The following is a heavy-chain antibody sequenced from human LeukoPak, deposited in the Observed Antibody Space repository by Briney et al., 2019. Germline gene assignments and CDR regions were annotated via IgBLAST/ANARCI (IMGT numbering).Heavy chain of an antibody. J-gene: IGHJ6*02. V-gene: IGHV3-30*04. Sequence: GRSLRLSCAASGFTFSSYAMHWVRQAPGKGLEWVAVISYDGNNKYYADSVKGRFTISRDNSKNTLYLQMNSLRAEDTAVYYCAKDSLWFGELSTFGLAPYYYYYGMDVWGQGTTVTVSS. CDR3: AKDSLWFGELSTFGLAPYYYYYGMDV. CDR2: ISYDGNNK. CDR1: GFTFSSYA. D-gene: IGHD3-10*01.